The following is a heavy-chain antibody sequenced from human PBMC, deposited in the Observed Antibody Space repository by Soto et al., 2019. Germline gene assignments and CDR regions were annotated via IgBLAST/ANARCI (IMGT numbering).Heavy chain of an antibody. D-gene: IGHD3-22*01. CDR2: ISGSSGST. J-gene: IGHJ3*02. CDR3: AKDRTQYTMIVVVTRDDAFDI. CDR1: GFTFSSYG. V-gene: IGHV3-23*01. Sequence: GGSLRLSCAASGFTFSSYGMHWVRQAPGKGLEWVSAISGSSGSTYYADSVKGRFTISRDNSKNTLYLQMNSLRAEDTAVYYCAKDRTQYTMIVVVTRDDAFDIWGQGTMVTVSS.